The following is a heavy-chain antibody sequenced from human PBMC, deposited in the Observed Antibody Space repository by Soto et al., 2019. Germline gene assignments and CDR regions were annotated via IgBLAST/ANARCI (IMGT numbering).Heavy chain of an antibody. CDR2: IYYSGST. CDR1: GGSISSGGYY. J-gene: IGHJ4*02. D-gene: IGHD3-3*01. V-gene: IGHV4-31*03. CDR3: ARCQITIFGVVGYYFDY. Sequence: KPSETLSLTCTVSGGSISSGGYYWSWIRQHPGKGLEWIGYIYYSGSTYYNPSLKSRVTISVDTSKNQFSLKLSSVTAADTAVYYCARCQITIFGVVGYYFDYWGQGTLVTVSS.